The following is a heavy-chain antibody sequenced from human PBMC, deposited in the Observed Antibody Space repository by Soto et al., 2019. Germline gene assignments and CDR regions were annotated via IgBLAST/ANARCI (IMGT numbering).Heavy chain of an antibody. D-gene: IGHD3-22*01. V-gene: IGHV1-46*02. CDR3: ARAPYNSSSFFFDY. CDR2: INRTIGHA. J-gene: IGHJ4*02. Sequence: APMKASCKASGYSFNAFHMHWARQARGLGLGWMGIINRTIGHANIEKRIQGRVDLTWDTSTSTVDMELSGLRSDVTSVYYCARAPYNSSSFFFDYWGQGTPVTVSS. CDR1: GYSFNAFH.